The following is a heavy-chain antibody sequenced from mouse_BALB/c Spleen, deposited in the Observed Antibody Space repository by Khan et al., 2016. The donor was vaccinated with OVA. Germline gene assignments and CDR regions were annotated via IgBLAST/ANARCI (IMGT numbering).Heavy chain of an antibody. CDR2: ISDGGSST. J-gene: IGHJ3*01. V-gene: IGHV5-4*02. D-gene: IGHD1-1*02. Sequence: EVELVESGGGLVKPGGSLKLSCAASGFTFSDYYMYWVRQTPEKRLEWVATISDGGSSTYYPDSVKGRFTIFRDNAKNNLYLQMSSLKSEDTAIYYCARAGYGGFAYWGQGTLVTVSA. CDR1: GFTFSDYY. CDR3: ARAGYGGFAY.